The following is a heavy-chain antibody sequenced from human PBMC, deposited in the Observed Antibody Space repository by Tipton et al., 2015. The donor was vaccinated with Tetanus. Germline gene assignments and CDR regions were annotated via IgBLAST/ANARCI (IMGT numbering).Heavy chain of an antibody. CDR1: GYNFSYYS. Sequence: QSGAEVKKPGESLKISCQGSGYNFSYYSIGWVRHMPGKGLEWMGVVDPRDSGATYGPSFQGQVTISTDKSITTAYLQWSNLKASDTAMYYCARRLGPYTGDQIWHFDLWGRGTMVTVSS. CDR2: VDPRDSGA. D-gene: IGHD7-27*01. J-gene: IGHJ2*01. CDR3: ARRLGPYTGDQIWHFDL. V-gene: IGHV5-51*01.